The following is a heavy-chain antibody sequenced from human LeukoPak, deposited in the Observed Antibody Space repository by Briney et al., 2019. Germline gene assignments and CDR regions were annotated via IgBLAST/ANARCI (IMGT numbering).Heavy chain of an antibody. CDR3: ARGRGYYYYMDV. CDR1: GGSFGGYY. CDR2: INHSGST. J-gene: IGHJ6*03. Sequence: PSETLSLTCAVYGGSFGGYYWSWIRQPPGKGLEWIGEINHSGSTNYNPSLKSRVTISVDTSKNQFSLKLSSVTAADTAVYYCARGRGYYYYMDVWGKGTTVTVSS. V-gene: IGHV4-34*01. D-gene: IGHD3-10*01.